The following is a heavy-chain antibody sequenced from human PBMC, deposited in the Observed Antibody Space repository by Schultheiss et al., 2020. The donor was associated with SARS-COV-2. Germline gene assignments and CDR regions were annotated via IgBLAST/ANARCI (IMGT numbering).Heavy chain of an antibody. CDR2: ISSSSSTI. V-gene: IGHV3-48*01. D-gene: IGHD2-8*01. CDR1: GFTVSSNY. Sequence: GGSLRLSCAASGFTVSSNYMSWVRQAPGKGLEWVSYISSSSSTIYYADSVKGRFTISRDNAKNSLYLQMNSLRAEDTAVYYCANGYYYGMDVWGQGTTVTVSS. CDR3: ANGYYYGMDV. J-gene: IGHJ6*02.